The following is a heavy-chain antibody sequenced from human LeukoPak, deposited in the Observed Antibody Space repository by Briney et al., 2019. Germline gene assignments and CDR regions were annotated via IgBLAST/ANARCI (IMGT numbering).Heavy chain of an antibody. D-gene: IGHD6-19*01. V-gene: IGHV1-69*06. CDR2: IIPIFGTA. J-gene: IGHJ5*02. CDR1: GGTFSSYA. CDR3: ARGFGYSSGWYGRGWFDP. Sequence: GASVKVSCKASGGTFSSYAISWVRQAPGQGLEWMGGIIPIFGTANYAQKFQGRVTITADKSTSTAYMELSSLRSEDTAVYYCARGFGYSSGWYGRGWFDPWGQGTLVTVSS.